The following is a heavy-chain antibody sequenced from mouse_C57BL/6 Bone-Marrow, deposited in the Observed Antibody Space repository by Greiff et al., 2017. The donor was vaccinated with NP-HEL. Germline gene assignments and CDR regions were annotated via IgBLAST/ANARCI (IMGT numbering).Heavy chain of an antibody. D-gene: IGHD1-1*01. V-gene: IGHV1-19*01. Sequence: EVQLQQSGPVLVKPGASVKMSCKASGYTFTDYYMNWVKQSHGKSLEWIGVINPYNGGTSYNQKFKGKATLTVDKSSSTAYMELNSLTSEDSAVYYCARGYYYYGSSLDYWGQGTTLTVSS. CDR3: ARGYYYYGSSLDY. CDR2: INPYNGGT. J-gene: IGHJ2*01. CDR1: GYTFTDYY.